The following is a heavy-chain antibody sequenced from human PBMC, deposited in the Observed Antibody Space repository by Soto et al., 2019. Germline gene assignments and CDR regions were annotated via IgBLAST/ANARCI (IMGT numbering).Heavy chain of an antibody. D-gene: IGHD3-3*01. J-gene: IGHJ6*04. Sequence: SGGSLRLSCAASGFTFSSYAMSWVRQAPGKGLEWVSAISGSGGSTYYADSVKGRFTISRDNSKNTLYLQMNSLRAEDTAVYYCAKSKNFRLFTIFGVVLDVWGKGTKVTVSS. V-gene: IGHV3-23*01. CDR3: AKSKNFRLFTIFGVVLDV. CDR2: ISGSGGST. CDR1: GFTFSSYA.